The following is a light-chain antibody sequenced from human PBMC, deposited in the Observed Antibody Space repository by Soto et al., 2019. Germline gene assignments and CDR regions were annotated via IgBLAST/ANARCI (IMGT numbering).Light chain of an antibody. CDR1: VLAKKY. CDR3: YSAADNNLGV. CDR2: KDS. J-gene: IGLJ2*01. Sequence: SYELTQPSSVSVSPGQTARITCSGDVLAKKYARWFQQKPGQAPVVVIYKDSERPSGIPERFSGSSSGTTVTLTNSGAQVEDEADYYCYSAADNNLGVFGGGTKLTVL. V-gene: IGLV3-27*01.